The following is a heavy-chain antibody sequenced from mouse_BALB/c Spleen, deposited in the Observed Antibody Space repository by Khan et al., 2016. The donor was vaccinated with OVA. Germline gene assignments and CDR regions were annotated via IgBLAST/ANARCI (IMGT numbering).Heavy chain of an antibody. Sequence: EVQLQESGPSLVKPSQTLSLTCSVTGDSITSGYWNWIRKFPGNKLEYMGYISYSGSTYYNPSLKSRISITRDTSKNQYYLQLNSVTSEDTATYYCARWIYRYDGYFDYWGQGTTLTVSS. J-gene: IGHJ2*01. CDR1: GDSITSGY. V-gene: IGHV3-8*02. CDR2: ISYSGST. CDR3: ARWIYRYDGYFDY. D-gene: IGHD2-14*01.